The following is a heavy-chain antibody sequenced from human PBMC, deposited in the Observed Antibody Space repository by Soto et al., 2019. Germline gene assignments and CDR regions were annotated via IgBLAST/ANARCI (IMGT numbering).Heavy chain of an antibody. CDR1: GFAFSSDS. CDR3: ASEHSSAGGPQTNRFDP. D-gene: IGHD6-6*01. J-gene: IGHJ5*02. Sequence: PGESLRLSCAASGFAFSSDSMNWVRQAPGKGLEWVSSISSSSSYIYYADSVKGRFTISRDNAKNSLYLQMNSLRAEDTAVDYCASEHSSAGGPQTNRFDPWGQGTLVTVSS. CDR2: ISSSSSYI. V-gene: IGHV3-21*01.